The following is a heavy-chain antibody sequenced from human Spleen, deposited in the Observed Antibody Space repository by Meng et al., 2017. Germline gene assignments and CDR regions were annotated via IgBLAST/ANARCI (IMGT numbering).Heavy chain of an antibody. Sequence: GRLQQGGAGLLKPSETRSLPCVVSGGSFSDYYWSWIRQPPGKGLEWIGEINHSGSTNYNPSLESRATISVDTSQNNLSLKLSSVTAADSAVYYCARGPTTMAHDFDYWGQGTLVTVSS. D-gene: IGHD4-11*01. J-gene: IGHJ4*02. CDR3: ARGPTTMAHDFDY. CDR1: GGSFSDYY. CDR2: INHSGST. V-gene: IGHV4-34*01.